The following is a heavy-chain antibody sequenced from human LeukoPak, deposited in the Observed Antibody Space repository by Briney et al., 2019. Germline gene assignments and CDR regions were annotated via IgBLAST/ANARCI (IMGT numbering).Heavy chain of an antibody. J-gene: IGHJ5*02. V-gene: IGHV3-21*01. CDR2: ISSTSSYI. CDR1: GFTFSSYA. CDR3: ARGQLWQTGWFDP. D-gene: IGHD5-18*01. Sequence: PGGSLRLSCGASGFTFSSYAMSWVRQAPGKGLEWVSCISSTSSYIYYADSVRGRFTISRDNAKNSLYLQMNSLRAEDTAVYYCARGQLWQTGWFDPWGQGTLVTVSS.